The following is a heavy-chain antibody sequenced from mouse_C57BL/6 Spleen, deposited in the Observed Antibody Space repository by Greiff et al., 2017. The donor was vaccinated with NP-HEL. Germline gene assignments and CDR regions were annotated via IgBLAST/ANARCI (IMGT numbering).Heavy chain of an antibody. CDR1: GFTFSDYG. V-gene: IGHV5-17*01. Sequence: EVKLVESGGGLVKPGGSLKLSCAASGFTFSDYGMHWVRQAPEKGLEWVAYISSGSSTIYYADTVKGRFTISRDNAKNTLFLQMTSLRSEDTAMYYCASERDSSGYGFAYWGQGTLVTVSA. D-gene: IGHD3-2*02. J-gene: IGHJ3*01. CDR3: ASERDSSGYGFAY. CDR2: ISSGSSTI.